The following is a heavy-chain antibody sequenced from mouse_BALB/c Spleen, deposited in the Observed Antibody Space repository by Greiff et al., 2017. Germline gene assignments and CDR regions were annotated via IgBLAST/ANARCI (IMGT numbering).Heavy chain of an antibody. CDR1: GFNIKDTY. D-gene: IGHD2-1*01. CDR3: ALSNYGNYPFAD. J-gene: IGHJ3*01. V-gene: IGHV14-3*02. CDR2: IDPANGNT. Sequence: EVQRVESGAELVKPGASVKLSCTASGFNIKDTYMHWVKQRPEQGLEWIGRIDPANGNTKYDPKFQGKATITADTSSNTAYLQLSSLTSEDTAVYYCALSNYGNYPFADWGQGTLVTVSA.